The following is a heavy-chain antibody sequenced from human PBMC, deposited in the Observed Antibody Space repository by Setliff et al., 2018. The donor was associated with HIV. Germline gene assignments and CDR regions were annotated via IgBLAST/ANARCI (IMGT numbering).Heavy chain of an antibody. V-gene: IGHV5-51*01. J-gene: IGHJ3*01. CDR2: NYPDDSNI. Sequence: PGESLKISCKALDYTFTTYWIGWVRQMPGEGLEWMGINYPDDSNIRYNPSFQNQVTISADKSITTAYLQINNLKASDTATYYCARRDGRSMNAFQIWGPGTEVTVSS. CDR1: DYTFTTYW. D-gene: IGHD6-13*01. CDR3: ARRDGRSMNAFQI.